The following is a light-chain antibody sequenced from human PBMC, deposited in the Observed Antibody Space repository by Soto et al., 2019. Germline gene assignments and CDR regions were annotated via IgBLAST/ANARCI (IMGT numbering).Light chain of an antibody. CDR2: GAS. J-gene: IGKJ2*01. V-gene: IGKV3-20*01. CDR3: QQYGILPPYT. Sequence: EIVLTQSPGTLSLSPGERATLSCRASQSVSSSYLAWYQQKPGQAPRLLIYGASSKATGIPHRFSRSGSGTDFTLSISRLESEDFAWYYRQQYGILPPYTLGQGTKRQIK. CDR1: QSVSSSY.